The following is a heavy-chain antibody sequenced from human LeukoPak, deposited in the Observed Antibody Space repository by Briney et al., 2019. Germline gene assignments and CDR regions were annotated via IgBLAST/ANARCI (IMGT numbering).Heavy chain of an antibody. CDR2: INYSGST. CDR1: GGSIRSYY. D-gene: IGHD3-3*01. Sequence: SETLSLTCTVSGGSIRSYYWSWIRQPPGKGLEWIGYINYSGSTKYNPSLKSRVTISVDKSKNQFSLKVNSVTAADTAVYYCARASPYDNWSGYWFDPWGQGTLVTVSS. J-gene: IGHJ5*02. V-gene: IGHV4-59*01. CDR3: ARASPYDNWSGYWFDP.